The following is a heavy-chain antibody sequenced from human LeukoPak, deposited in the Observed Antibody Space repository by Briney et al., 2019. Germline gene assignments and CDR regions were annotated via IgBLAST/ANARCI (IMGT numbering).Heavy chain of an antibody. CDR3: ARQWVRGAMSCWFDP. Sequence: SETLSLTCTVSGGSISSSSYYWGWIRQPPGKGLEWIGSIYYSGSTYYNPSLKSRITISVDTSKNQFSLKLSSVTAADTAVYYCARQWVRGAMSCWFDPWGQGTLVTVSS. V-gene: IGHV4-39*01. D-gene: IGHD3-10*01. J-gene: IGHJ5*02. CDR1: GGSISSSSYY. CDR2: IYYSGST.